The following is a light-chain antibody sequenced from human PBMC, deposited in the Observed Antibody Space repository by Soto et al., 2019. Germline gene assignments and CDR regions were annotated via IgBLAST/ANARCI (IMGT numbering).Light chain of an antibody. V-gene: IGLV4-69*01. CDR1: SGHSSYA. Sequence: QLVLTQAPSASASLGASVKLTCSLSSGHSSYAIAWHQQQPEKGPRYLMKVNTDGSHNKGDGIPDRFSGSSSGAERYLTISSLQSEDEADYYCQTWGTGMVFGGGTKVTVL. J-gene: IGLJ3*02. CDR3: QTWGTGMV. CDR2: VNTDGSH.